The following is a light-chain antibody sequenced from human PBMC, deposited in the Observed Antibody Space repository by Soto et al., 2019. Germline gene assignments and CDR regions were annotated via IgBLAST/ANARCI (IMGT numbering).Light chain of an antibody. V-gene: IGKV3-20*01. Sequence: EIVLTQSPDTLSLSPGERATLSCRASQSVASSNFAWYQQQPGQAPRLLIYGASSRATGIPDRFRGSGSGTDFTLTSSRLEPEDFAVYFCQQYGSSPLLSFGGGTKLEIK. J-gene: IGKJ4*01. CDR2: GAS. CDR3: QQYGSSPLLS. CDR1: QSVASSN.